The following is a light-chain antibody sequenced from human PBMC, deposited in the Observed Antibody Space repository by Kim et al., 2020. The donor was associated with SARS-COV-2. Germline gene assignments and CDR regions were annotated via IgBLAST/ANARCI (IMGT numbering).Light chain of an antibody. V-gene: IGKV1-9*01. Sequence: ASVGGRVTITCRASQGISSSLAWYQQKPGKAPKLLIYTASTFQSGVPSRFSGSGSGTDFTLTISSLQPEDFATYYCQQFNSYPITFGQGTRLEIK. CDR3: QQFNSYPIT. J-gene: IGKJ5*01. CDR1: QGISSS. CDR2: TAS.